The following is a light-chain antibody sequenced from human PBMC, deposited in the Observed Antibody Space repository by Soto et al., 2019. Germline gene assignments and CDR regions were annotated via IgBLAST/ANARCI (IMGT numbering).Light chain of an antibody. CDR3: QQYGSTPLT. CDR1: QSVGSNK. J-gene: IGKJ4*01. V-gene: IGKV3-20*01. CDR2: DAS. Sequence: EIVLTQSPGTLSLSPGERATLSCRASQSVGSNKLAWYQQKRGQAPRFLMYDASTRATGIPDRFRGSGSGTNFTLTISRLEPEDFAVYYCQQYGSTPLTFGGGTKVDIK.